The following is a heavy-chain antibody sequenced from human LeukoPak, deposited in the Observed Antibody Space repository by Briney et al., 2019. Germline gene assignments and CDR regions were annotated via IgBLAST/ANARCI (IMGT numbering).Heavy chain of an antibody. CDR3: ARRGSSWYVTVCDY. V-gene: IGHV4-34*01. Sequence: SETLSLTCAVYGGSFSCYYWSWIRQPPGKGLEWIGEIYHSGSTNYNPSLKSRVTISVDTSKNQSSLKLSSVTAADTAVYYCARRGSSWYVTVCDYWGQGTLVTVSS. J-gene: IGHJ4*02. CDR2: IYHSGST. CDR1: GGSFSCYY. D-gene: IGHD6-13*01.